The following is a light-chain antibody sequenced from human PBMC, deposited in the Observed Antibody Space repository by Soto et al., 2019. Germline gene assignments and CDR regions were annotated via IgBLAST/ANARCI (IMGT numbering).Light chain of an antibody. Sequence: DIQMTQSPSSLSASVGARVSITCQASQDIRTSLSWFQQKPGRAPKLLIYGASYLETGVPSRSRGSGSGTDFTFTISRLQPEDTATYYCQHYDNLPPFTFGPGTKVDI. V-gene: IGKV1-33*01. CDR2: GAS. CDR1: QDIRTS. J-gene: IGKJ3*01. CDR3: QHYDNLPPFT.